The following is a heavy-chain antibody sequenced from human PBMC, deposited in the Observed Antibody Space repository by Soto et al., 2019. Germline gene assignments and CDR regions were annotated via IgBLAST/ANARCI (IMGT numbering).Heavy chain of an antibody. CDR1: GFTFSNYG. J-gene: IGHJ4*02. Sequence: QVQLVESGGGVVQPGGSLRLSCAASGFTFSNYGMHWVRQAPGKGLEWVAVIWYDGNNKYYADSVKGRLTISRDNSHNTLYVQMTSMRAEDTAVYYCARGLHSLFDYWGQGTLVTVSS. CDR2: IWYDGNNK. D-gene: IGHD2-21*01. V-gene: IGHV3-33*01. CDR3: ARGLHSLFDY.